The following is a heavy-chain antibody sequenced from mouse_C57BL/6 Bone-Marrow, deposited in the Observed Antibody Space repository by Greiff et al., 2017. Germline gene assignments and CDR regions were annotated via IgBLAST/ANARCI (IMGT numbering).Heavy chain of an antibody. J-gene: IGHJ2*01. CDR3: ARRGHSNFF. CDR1: GYTFTSYW. V-gene: IGHV1-55*01. D-gene: IGHD2-5*01. Sequence: QVQLQQPGAELVKPGASVKMSCTASGYTFTSYWITWVRQRPGQGLEWVGDIYPGSGSTNYNEKFKSKATLTVDTSSSTAYMQLSSLTSEDAAVYYCARRGHSNFFWGQGTTLTVSS. CDR2: IYPGSGST.